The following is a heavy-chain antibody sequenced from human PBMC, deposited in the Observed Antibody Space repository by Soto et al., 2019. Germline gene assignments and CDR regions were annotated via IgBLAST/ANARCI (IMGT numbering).Heavy chain of an antibody. J-gene: IGHJ4*02. CDR1: GYTCSNYG. Sequence: QVQLVQSGAEVKKPGASVKVACKAFGYTCSNYGISWVRQAPGQGLEWMGWISAYNGNTKYAQKLQGRGTMTTDTSTNTAYVELRSLPSADTAVYYCARDATGTTRWGYWGQGTLVTVSS. CDR2: ISAYNGNT. CDR3: ARDATGTTRWGY. D-gene: IGHD1-1*01. V-gene: IGHV1-18*01.